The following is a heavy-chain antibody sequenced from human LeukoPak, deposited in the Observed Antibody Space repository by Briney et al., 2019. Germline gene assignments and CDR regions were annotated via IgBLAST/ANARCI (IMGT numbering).Heavy chain of an antibody. CDR2: IYHSGST. CDR3: ARGRAYYDSTGYGY. V-gene: IGHV4-30-2*01. Sequence: SQTLSLTCTVSGGSISSGGYYWSWIRQPPGKGLEWIGYIYHSGSTYYNPSLKSRVTISVDRSKNQFSLKLSSVTAADTAVYYCARGRAYYDSTGYGYWGQGTLVTVSS. J-gene: IGHJ4*02. D-gene: IGHD3-22*01. CDR1: GGSISSGGYY.